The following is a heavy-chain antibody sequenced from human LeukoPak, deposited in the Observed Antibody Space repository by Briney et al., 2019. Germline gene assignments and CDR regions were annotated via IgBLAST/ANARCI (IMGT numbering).Heavy chain of an antibody. CDR3: ARGDSWNSYYYYYMDV. CDR2: ISGSGGST. CDR1: GFTFSSYA. Sequence: PGGSLRLSCAASGFTFSSYAMSWVRQAPGKGLEWVSAISGSGGSTYYADSVKGRFTISRDNSKNTLYLQMSSLRAEDTAVYYCARGDSWNSYYYYYMDVWGKGTSVTVSS. J-gene: IGHJ6*03. D-gene: IGHD1-7*01. V-gene: IGHV3-23*01.